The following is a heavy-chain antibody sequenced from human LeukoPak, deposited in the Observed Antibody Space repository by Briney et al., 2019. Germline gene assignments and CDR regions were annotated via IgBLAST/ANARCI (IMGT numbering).Heavy chain of an antibody. CDR1: SYTFTSYG. J-gene: IGHJ4*02. V-gene: IGHV1-18*04. CDR3: ARQAGGYSSGWYQFHFDY. CDR2: INAYTGNT. D-gene: IGHD6-19*01. Sequence: ASVKVSCKASSYTFTSYGISWVRQTPGEGLEWMGWINAYTGNTNYAQKFQGRVTMTTDTSTSTAYMELRNLRSDDTAVDYCARQAGGYSSGWYQFHFDYWGQGTLVTVSS.